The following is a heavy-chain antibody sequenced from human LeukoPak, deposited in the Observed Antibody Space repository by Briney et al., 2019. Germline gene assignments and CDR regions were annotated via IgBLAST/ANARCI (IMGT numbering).Heavy chain of an antibody. J-gene: IGHJ4*02. CDR1: GGTFSSYA. CDR2: IIPIFGTA. CDR3: ASGQYYYDSSGYGPFDY. Sequence: SVKVSCKASGGTFSSYAISWMRQAPGQGLEWMGGIIPIFGTANYAQKFQGRVTITADKYTSTAYMELSSLRSEDTAVYYCASGQYYYDSSGYGPFDYWGQGTLVAVSS. D-gene: IGHD3-22*01. V-gene: IGHV1-69*06.